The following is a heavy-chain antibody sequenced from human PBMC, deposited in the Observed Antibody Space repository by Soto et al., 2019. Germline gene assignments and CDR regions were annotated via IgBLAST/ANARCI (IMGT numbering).Heavy chain of an antibody. J-gene: IGHJ4*02. Sequence: QPGGSRRLSCAASGFTFSSNAMSWVRQAPGKGLEWVSVITDTGGDTLYADSVKGRFTISRDNSKNTLYLQMNSLRAEDTAIYYCARASGESYPGSRVFDSWGQGTRVTVSS. V-gene: IGHV3-23*01. CDR2: ITDTGGDT. CDR1: GFTFSSNA. CDR3: ARASGESYPGSRVFDS. D-gene: IGHD3-10*01.